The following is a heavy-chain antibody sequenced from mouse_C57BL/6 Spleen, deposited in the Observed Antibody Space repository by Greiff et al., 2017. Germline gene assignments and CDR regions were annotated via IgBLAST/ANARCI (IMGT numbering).Heavy chain of an antibody. V-gene: IGHV1-80*01. CDR3: SRGGTAVVVDY. D-gene: IGHD1-1*01. CDR1: GYAFSSYW. J-gene: IGHJ2*01. Sequence: QVQLQQPGAELVKPGASVKISCKASGYAFSSYWMNWVKQRPGKGLEWIGQIYPGDGDTNYNGKFKGKATLTADKSSSTAYMQLSSLTSEDSAVYFCSRGGTAVVVDYWGQGTTLTVSS. CDR2: IYPGDGDT.